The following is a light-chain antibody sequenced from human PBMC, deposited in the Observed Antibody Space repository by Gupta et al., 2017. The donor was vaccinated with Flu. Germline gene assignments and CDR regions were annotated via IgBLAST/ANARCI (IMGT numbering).Light chain of an antibody. CDR3: CSYRGIGGPYV. CDR1: SNDIGGFKY. J-gene: IGLJ1*01. Sequence: QSALTQPASVSGSPGQSITISCTGTSNDIGGFKYVSWYQQHPGQAPKLIIYEVLNRPSGVSDRFSGSKSGNTAFLTISGLRVEDEADYHCCSYRGIGGPYVFGTGTKVIV. CDR2: EVL. V-gene: IGLV2-14*01.